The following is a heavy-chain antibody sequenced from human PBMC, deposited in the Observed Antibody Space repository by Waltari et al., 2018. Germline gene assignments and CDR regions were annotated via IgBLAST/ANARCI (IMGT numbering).Heavy chain of an antibody. CDR3: ARVKVGFHDPLYYYYYMDV. CDR1: GYTFTSYG. J-gene: IGHJ6*03. CDR2: ISAYNGNT. Sequence: GESGAEVKKPGASVKVSCKASGYTFTSYGISWVRQAPGQGLEWMGWISAYNGNTNYAQKLQGRVTMTTDTSTSTAYMELRSLRSDDTAVYYCARVKVGFHDPLYYYYYMDVWGKGTTVTVSS. D-gene: IGHD1-26*01. V-gene: IGHV1-18*01.